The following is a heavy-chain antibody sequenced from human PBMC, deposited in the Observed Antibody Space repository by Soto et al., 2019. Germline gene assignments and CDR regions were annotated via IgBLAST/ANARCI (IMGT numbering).Heavy chain of an antibody. CDR2: ISYDGSNK. D-gene: IGHD6-19*01. J-gene: IGHJ4*02. V-gene: IGHV3-30*18. Sequence: GGSLRLSCAASGFTFSSYGMHWVRQAPGKGLEWVAVISYDGSNKYYADSVKGRFTTSGDNSKNTLYLQTNSLRAEDTAVYYCAKSDSSGSTDYWGQGTLVTVSS. CDR1: GFTFSSYG. CDR3: AKSDSSGSTDY.